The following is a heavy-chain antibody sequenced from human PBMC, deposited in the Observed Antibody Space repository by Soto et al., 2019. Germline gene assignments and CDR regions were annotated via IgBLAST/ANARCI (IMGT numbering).Heavy chain of an antibody. D-gene: IGHD1-26*01. CDR2: IDGGKT. Sequence: EVQLVESGGALVEPGGSLRLSCAASGFTFNNARMSWVRQAPGKGLDWVGRIDGGKTDFAAPVEGRFTFSRDDSRNTLFLQMSSLKTEATRVYYCTSNAAAKVGTLNYWGQGTLVTVSS. V-gene: IGHV3-15*02. J-gene: IGHJ4*02. CDR3: TSNAAAKVGTLNY. CDR1: GFTFNNAR.